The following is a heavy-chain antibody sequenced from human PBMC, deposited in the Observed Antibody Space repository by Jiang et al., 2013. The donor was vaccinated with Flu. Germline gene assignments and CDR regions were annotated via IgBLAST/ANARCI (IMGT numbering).Heavy chain of an antibody. CDR3: ASGGYSSSWGNFDY. D-gene: IGHD6-13*01. V-gene: IGHV4-39*07. Sequence: GLVKPSETLSLTCTVSGGSISSSSYYWGWIRQPPGKGLEWIGSIYYSGSTYYNPSLKSRVTISVDKSKNQFSLKLSSVTAADTAVYYCASGGYSSSWGNFDYWGQGTLVTVSS. CDR2: IYYSGST. J-gene: IGHJ4*02. CDR1: GGSISSSSYY.